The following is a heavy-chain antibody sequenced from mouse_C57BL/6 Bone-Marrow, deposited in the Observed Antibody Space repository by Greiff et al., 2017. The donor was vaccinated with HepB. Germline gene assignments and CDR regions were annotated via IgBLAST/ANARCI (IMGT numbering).Heavy chain of an antibody. CDR2: IDPSDSYT. V-gene: IGHV1-50*01. CDR3: AAQATLAMDY. CDR1: GSTFPSYW. D-gene: IGHD3-2*02. Sequence: VQLQQPGAELVKPGASVKLSCMASGSTFPSYWMQWVNQRPGRGLEWIGEIDPSDSYTNYNQKLKGKATLTVDTSSSTAYMQLSSLTSEDSAVYYCAAQATLAMDYWGQGTSVTVSS. J-gene: IGHJ4*01.